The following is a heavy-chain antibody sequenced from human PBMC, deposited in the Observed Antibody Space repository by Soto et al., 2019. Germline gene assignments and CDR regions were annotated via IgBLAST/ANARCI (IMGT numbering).Heavy chain of an antibody. Sequence: SETLSLTCTVSGGSISSSSYYWGWTRQPPGKGLEWIGSIYYSGSTYYNPSLKSRVTISVDTSKNQFSLKLSSVTAADTAVYYCARLSWDTAMAFDYWGQGTLVTVSS. V-gene: IGHV4-39*01. CDR1: GGSISSSSYY. D-gene: IGHD5-18*01. CDR2: IYYSGST. J-gene: IGHJ4*02. CDR3: ARLSWDTAMAFDY.